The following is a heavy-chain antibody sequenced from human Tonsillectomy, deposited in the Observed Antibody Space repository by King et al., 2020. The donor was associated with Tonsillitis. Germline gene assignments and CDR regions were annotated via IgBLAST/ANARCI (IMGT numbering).Heavy chain of an antibody. CDR2: ISSSSTFI. Sequence: VQLVESGGGLVEPGGSLRLSCAASGFTLSSYTMHWVRQAPGKGLEWVSSISSSSTFIYYGGSVKGRFTISRDNARNSLFLQMNSLRAEDTAVYYCARAIPPLFTVGVAAFDYWGQGALVTVSS. CDR1: GFTLSSYT. D-gene: IGHD2-21*01. J-gene: IGHJ4*02. V-gene: IGHV3-21*01. CDR3: ARAIPPLFTVGVAAFDY.